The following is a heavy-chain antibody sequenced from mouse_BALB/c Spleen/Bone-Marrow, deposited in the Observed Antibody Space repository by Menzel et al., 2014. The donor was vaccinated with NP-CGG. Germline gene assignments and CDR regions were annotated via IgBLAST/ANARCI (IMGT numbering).Heavy chain of an antibody. CDR1: GYAFTNYL. D-gene: IGHD3-2*01. CDR3: AREWTARAVDY. CDR2: INPGSGGA. V-gene: IGHV1-54*01. Sequence: VMLVESGAELVRPGTSVKVSCKASGYAFTNYLIEWVKQRPGQGLEWIGVINPGSGGANYNVKFKGKATLTADKSSSTAYMQLSSLTSDDSAVYFCAREWTARAVDYWGQGTTLTVSS. J-gene: IGHJ2*01.